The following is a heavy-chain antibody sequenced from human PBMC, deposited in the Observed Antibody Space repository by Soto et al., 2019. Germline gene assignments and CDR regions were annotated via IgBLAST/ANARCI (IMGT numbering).Heavy chain of an antibody. CDR2: FDPEDGET. V-gene: IGHV1-24*01. J-gene: IGHJ6*02. Sequence: ASVKVSCKVSGYTLTELSMHWVRQAPGKGLEWMGGFDPEDGETIYAQKFQGRVTMTDDTSTDTAYMELNSLRSEDTAVYYCAALMMRLFLRYYYGMDVWGQGTTVTVSS. CDR3: AALMMRLFLRYYYGMDV. CDR1: GYTLTELS. D-gene: IGHD3-10*01.